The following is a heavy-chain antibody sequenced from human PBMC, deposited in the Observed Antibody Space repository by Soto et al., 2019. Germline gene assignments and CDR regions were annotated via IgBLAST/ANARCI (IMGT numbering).Heavy chain of an antibody. CDR1: GFTFSSYG. CDR3: AREVTTPHYAFDI. J-gene: IGHJ3*02. Sequence: GGSLRLSCAASGFTFSSYGMHWVRQAPGKGLEWVAVIWYDGSNKYYADSVKGRFTISRDNSKNTLYLQMNSLRAEDTAVYYCAREVTTPHYAFDIWGQGTMVTVSS. D-gene: IGHD4-4*01. CDR2: IWYDGSNK. V-gene: IGHV3-33*01.